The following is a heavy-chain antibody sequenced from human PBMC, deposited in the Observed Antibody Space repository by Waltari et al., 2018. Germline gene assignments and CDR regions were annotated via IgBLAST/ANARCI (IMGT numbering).Heavy chain of an antibody. CDR2: IYYSGST. V-gene: IGHV4-39*07. D-gene: IGHD3-3*01. CDR1: GGSISSSSYY. Sequence: QLQLQESGPGLVKPSETLSLTCTVSGGSISSSSYYWGWIRQPPGKGLEWIGSIYYSGSTYHNPSRKIPVTISVDTSKTQCSLKLSSVTAADTAVYYCAREALWSGYFADYWGQGTLVTVSS. CDR3: AREALWSGYFADY. J-gene: IGHJ4*02.